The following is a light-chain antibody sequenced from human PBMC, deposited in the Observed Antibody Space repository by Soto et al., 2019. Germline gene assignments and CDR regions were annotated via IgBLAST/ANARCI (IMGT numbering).Light chain of an antibody. CDR2: GAS. V-gene: IGKV3-20*01. J-gene: IGKJ2*01. CDR3: QQYGSSPYT. Sequence: EIVLTQSPGTLSLSPGERATLSCRASQSVSSSYLAWYQQKPGQAPRLLIYGASSRATGIPDRFSGSGSGTDFTLTISRLEPEDFAVYYSQQYGSSPYTFGQATKVDI. CDR1: QSVSSSY.